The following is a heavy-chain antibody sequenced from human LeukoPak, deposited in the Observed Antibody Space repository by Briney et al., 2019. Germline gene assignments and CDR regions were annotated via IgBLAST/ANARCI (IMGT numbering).Heavy chain of an antibody. CDR3: ARPGLGGRIAAALDY. CDR2: ISAGNGNT. J-gene: IGHJ4*02. V-gene: IGHV1-3*01. CDR1: GYTFTSYA. D-gene: IGHD6-13*01. Sequence: GASVKDSCKASGYTFTSYAMHWVRQAPGQRLEWMGWISAGNGNTKYSQKFQGRVTITRDTSASTAYMELSSLRSEDTAVYYCARPGLGGRIAAALDYWGQGTLVTVSS.